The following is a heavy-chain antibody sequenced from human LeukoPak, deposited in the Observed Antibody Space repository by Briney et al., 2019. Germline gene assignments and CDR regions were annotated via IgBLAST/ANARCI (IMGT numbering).Heavy chain of an antibody. D-gene: IGHD1/OR15-1a*01. CDR2: LSGSGGST. J-gene: IGHJ4*02. Sequence: GGSLRLSCAASGFTFSSYAMSWVRQAPGEGLEWVSLLSGSGGSTYYADSVKGWFTISRDNSKNTLYLQMNSLRAEDTAVYYCAKAWLEQGGMFDYWGQGTPVTVSS. V-gene: IGHV3-23*01. CDR3: AKAWLEQGGMFDY. CDR1: GFTFSSYA.